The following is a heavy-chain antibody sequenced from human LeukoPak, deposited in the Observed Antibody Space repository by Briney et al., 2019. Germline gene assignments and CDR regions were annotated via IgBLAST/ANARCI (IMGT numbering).Heavy chain of an antibody. J-gene: IGHJ5*02. Sequence: GGSLRLSCVASGFTFSNYWMHWVRQAPGKGLEWVSTISGTGSSTYYADSAKGRFTISRDNSKDTLFLQLNSLTAADTAMYFCAKASVAIPQYCNSWGQGTLVTVSS. D-gene: IGHD2-2*02. CDR2: ISGTGSST. V-gene: IGHV3-23*01. CDR1: GFTFSNYW. CDR3: AKASVAIPQYCNS.